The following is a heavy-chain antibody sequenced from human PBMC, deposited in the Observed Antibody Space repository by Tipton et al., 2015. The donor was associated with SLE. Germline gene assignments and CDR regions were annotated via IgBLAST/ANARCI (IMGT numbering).Heavy chain of an antibody. CDR3: ARGTTSPFDH. CDR1: GGSFSDYY. CDR2: IYHRGRT. V-gene: IGHV4-34*01. Sequence: TLSLTCAVYGGSFSDYYWSWIRQTPGEGLEWIASIYHRGRTYYNPSLRSRAAISVDTSNNRFSLNLNSLTAADTAVYYCARGTTSPFDHWGQGTLVTVSS. D-gene: IGHD4-17*01. J-gene: IGHJ4*02.